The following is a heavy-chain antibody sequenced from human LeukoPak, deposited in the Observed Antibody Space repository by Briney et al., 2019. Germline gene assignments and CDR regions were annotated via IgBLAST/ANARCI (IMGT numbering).Heavy chain of an antibody. CDR2: ISWNSGSI. J-gene: IGHJ4*02. CDR3: AKAAPSGSYGAYYFDY. V-gene: IGHV3-9*01. Sequence: GGSLRLSCAASGFTFDDYAMHWVRQAPGKGLEWVSGISWNSGSIGYADSVKGRFTISRDNAKNSLYLQMNSLRAEDTALYYCAKAAPSGSYGAYYFDYWGQGTLVTVSS. D-gene: IGHD3-10*01. CDR1: GFTFDDYA.